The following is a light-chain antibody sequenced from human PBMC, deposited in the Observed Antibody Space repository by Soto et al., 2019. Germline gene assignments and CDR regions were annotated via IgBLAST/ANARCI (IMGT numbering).Light chain of an antibody. CDR1: QGINTW. J-gene: IGKJ2*01. CDR3: QQYNSYPYT. Sequence: DIQVTQSPSSLSASVGDKVTITCRASQGINTWLAWYLQKPEKAPKPLIYAASTLQSGVPSRFSGSGSGTDFTLTISSLQPEDFAIYYYQQYNSYPYTFGQGTKVDMK. CDR2: AAS. V-gene: IGKV1D-16*01.